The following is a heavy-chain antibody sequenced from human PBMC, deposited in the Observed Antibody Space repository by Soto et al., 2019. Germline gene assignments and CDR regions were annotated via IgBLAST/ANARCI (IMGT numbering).Heavy chain of an antibody. Sequence: SETLSLTCAVSGGSISSGGYSWSWIRQPPGKGLEWIGYIYHSGSTYYNPSLKSRVTISVDRSKNQFSLKLSSVTAADTAVYNCAREGYSSGYYYYYAMDVWGQGTTVTVSS. CDR2: IYHSGST. CDR1: GGSISSGGYS. V-gene: IGHV4-30-2*01. CDR3: AREGYSSGYYYYYAMDV. D-gene: IGHD3-22*01. J-gene: IGHJ6*02.